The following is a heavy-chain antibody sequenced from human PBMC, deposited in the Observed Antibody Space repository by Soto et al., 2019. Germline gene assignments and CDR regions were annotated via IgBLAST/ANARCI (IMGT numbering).Heavy chain of an antibody. CDR2: INHSGST. J-gene: IGHJ3*02. V-gene: IGHV4-34*01. D-gene: IGHD2-15*01. Sequence: SETLSLTCAVYGGSFSGYYWSWIRQPPGKGLEWIGEINHSGSTNYNPSLKSRVTISVDTSQNQFSLKLSSVTAADTAVYYCARLRVADCSGGSCSDAFDIWGQGTMVTVSS. CDR3: ARLRVADCSGGSCSDAFDI. CDR1: GGSFSGYY.